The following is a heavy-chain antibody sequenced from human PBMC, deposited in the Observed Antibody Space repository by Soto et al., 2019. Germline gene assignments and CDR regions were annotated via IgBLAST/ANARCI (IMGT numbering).Heavy chain of an antibody. J-gene: IGHJ5*02. D-gene: IGHD3-10*01. CDR2: NNHSGSV. CDR1: GGAFHGYY. CDR3: AKGPQAGYYDSGTFYSSVP. V-gene: IGHV4-34*01. Sequence: SGTPSLTFAVYGGAFHGYYWGWIRQPPGKGLERIGENNHSGSVNFKPTLKSRGSLLFDTSQNQMSLQLSSVSDADTAVYYCAKGPQAGYYDSGTFYSSVPWGQGTLVTVSS.